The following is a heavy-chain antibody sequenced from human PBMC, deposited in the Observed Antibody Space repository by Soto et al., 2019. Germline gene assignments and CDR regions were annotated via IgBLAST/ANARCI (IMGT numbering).Heavy chain of an antibody. J-gene: IGHJ6*02. V-gene: IGHV4-39*01. Sequence: QVQLQESGPGLVKPSETLSLTCTVSGGSISSVGYYWVWIRQPPGKGLEWIGSIYYSGTTDYNPSLKSRVTISADTSKNRFSLKLSSVTAADTAVYYCAKRRVVPTARYYYYGLDVWGQGTTVTVS. CDR1: GGSISSVGYY. D-gene: IGHD2-2*01. CDR3: AKRRVVPTARYYYYGLDV. CDR2: IYYSGTT.